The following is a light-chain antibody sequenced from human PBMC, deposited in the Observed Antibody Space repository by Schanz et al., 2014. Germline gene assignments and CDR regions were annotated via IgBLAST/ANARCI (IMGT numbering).Light chain of an antibody. J-gene: IGKJ1*01. CDR3: QQYYNTPWS. CDR2: WAS. V-gene: IGKV4-1*01. CDR1: QSVLYTSNNKNY. Sequence: DIVMTQSPDSLAVSLGERATINCKSSQSVLYTSNNKNYLAWYQHKPGQPPKLLIYWASTRESGVPDRFSGGGSGTEFTLTISSVQAEDVAIYYCQQYYNTPWSFGQGTRVQIK.